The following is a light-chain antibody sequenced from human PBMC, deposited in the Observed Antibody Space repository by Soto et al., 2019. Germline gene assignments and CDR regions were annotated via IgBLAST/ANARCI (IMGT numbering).Light chain of an antibody. V-gene: IGKV1-39*01. CDR3: QQSYRMPIT. J-gene: IGKJ5*01. Sequence: DIPMTQSPSSLSASVGDRVTITCRASQTISSYLNWYRQKPGKAPELLIYAASSFQSGVPSRFSGSGSGTDFTLTISSLQSEDFATYYCQQSYRMPITFGHGTRLEI. CDR2: AAS. CDR1: QTISSY.